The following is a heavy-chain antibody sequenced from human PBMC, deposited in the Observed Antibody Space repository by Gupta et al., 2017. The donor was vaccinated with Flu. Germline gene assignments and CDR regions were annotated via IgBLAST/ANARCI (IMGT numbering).Heavy chain of an antibody. CDR3: AKDKNDYGGNSYTFDI. Sequence: EVLLLESGGGLVQPGGSLRLTCAASGFTFSTYAMSWVRQAPGKGLEWGSSVSGSGGRTLYADSVKGRFTVSRDNSKNTLYLQMNSLRAEDTAIFYCAKDKNDYGGNSYTFDIWGQGTMVTVSS. CDR1: GFTFSTYA. CDR2: VSGSGGRT. V-gene: IGHV3-23*01. J-gene: IGHJ3*02. D-gene: IGHD4-23*01.